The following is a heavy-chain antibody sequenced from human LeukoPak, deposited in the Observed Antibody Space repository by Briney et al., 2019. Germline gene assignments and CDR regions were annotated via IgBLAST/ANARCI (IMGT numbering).Heavy chain of an antibody. CDR3: ARDCSGGSRSKTPGYYYYYGMDV. D-gene: IGHD2-15*01. CDR2: INPSGGST. J-gene: IGHJ6*02. Sequence: ASVKVSCKASGYTFTSYYMHWVRQAPGQGLEWMGIINPSGGSTSYAQKFQGRVTMTRDTSTSTVYMELNSLRSEDTAVYYCARDCSGGSRSKTPGYYYYYGMDVWGQGTTVTVSS. V-gene: IGHV1-46*01. CDR1: GYTFTSYY.